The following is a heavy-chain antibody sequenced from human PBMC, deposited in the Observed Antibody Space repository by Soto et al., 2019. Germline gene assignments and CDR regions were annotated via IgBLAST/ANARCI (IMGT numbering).Heavy chain of an antibody. D-gene: IGHD3-10*01. CDR1: GGTFNSYG. V-gene: IGHV1-69*06. CDR2: IIPLYGTV. Sequence: QDHLAQSGAEVKKPGSSVTVSCKASGGTFNSYGISWVRQAPGQGLDWMGVIIPLYGTVNYAQKLQGRVSITADKSTSTAYMDLSSLRSDDTAVYYWARVRVIRGFTPSHFGLWGKGTLLTASS. J-gene: IGHJ4*02. CDR3: ARVRVIRGFTPSHFGL.